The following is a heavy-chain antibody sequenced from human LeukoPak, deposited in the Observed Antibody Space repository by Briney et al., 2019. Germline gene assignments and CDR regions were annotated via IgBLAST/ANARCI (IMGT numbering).Heavy chain of an antibody. CDR1: GFTFSADN. CDR2: IGGGGYTT. CDR3: AEVESSYCRI. V-gene: IGHV3-23*01. J-gene: IGHJ4*01. Sequence: GGSLRLSCAASGFTFSADNMNWVRQAPGKGLEWVSSIGGGGYTTYYADSVRGRFTISRDNSKNSMYLQMSSLRAEDTAIYYCAEVESSYCRIWGQGTLVTVSS. D-gene: IGHD3-10*01.